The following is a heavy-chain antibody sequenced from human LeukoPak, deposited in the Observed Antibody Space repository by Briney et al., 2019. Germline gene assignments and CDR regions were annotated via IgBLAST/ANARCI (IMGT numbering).Heavy chain of an antibody. J-gene: IGHJ4*02. Sequence: SETLSLTCTVSGDSINSLDLWSWVRQPPGKGLEWIGEMYLSGTTHSNPSVKSRVTISIDKSKNQFFLNLSSVTAANTAVYYCAGLVGRYSSGLYYYYFDYWGQGTLVTVSS. CDR1: GDSINSLDL. D-gene: IGHD3-22*01. V-gene: IGHV4-4*02. CDR3: AGLVGRYSSGLYYYYFDY. CDR2: MYLSGTT.